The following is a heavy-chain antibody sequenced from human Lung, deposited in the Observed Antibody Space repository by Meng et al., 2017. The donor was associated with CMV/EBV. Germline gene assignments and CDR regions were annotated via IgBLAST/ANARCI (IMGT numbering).Heavy chain of an antibody. CDR2: IFSNDEK. Sequence: SGPTLVKPTETLTLTCTVSGFSLSNARMGVSWIRQPPGKALEWLAHIFSNDEKSYSTSLKSRLTISKDTSKSQVVLTMTNMDPVDTATYYCARGLADYDFWSGYYNYYGMDVXGQGXTVTVSS. J-gene: IGHJ6*02. CDR3: ARGLADYDFWSGYYNYYGMDV. CDR1: GFSLSNARMG. V-gene: IGHV2-26*01. D-gene: IGHD3-3*01.